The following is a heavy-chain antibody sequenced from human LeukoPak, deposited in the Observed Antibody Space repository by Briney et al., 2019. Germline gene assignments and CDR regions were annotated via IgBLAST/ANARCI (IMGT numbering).Heavy chain of an antibody. V-gene: IGHV4-34*01. D-gene: IGHD3-10*01. CDR2: INHSGGT. Sequence: SETLSLTCAVYGGSFSGYYWSWIRQPPGKGLEWIGEINHSGGTNYNPSLKSRVTISVDTSKNQFSLKLSSVTAADTAVYYCARGALLWFGELSRILYYFDYWGQGTLVTVSS. CDR3: ARGALLWFGELSRILYYFDY. CDR1: GGSFSGYY. J-gene: IGHJ4*02.